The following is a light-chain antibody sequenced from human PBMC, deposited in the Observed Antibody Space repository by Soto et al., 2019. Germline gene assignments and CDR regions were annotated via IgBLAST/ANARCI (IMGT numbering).Light chain of an antibody. J-gene: IGKJ1*01. CDR2: WAS. CDR1: QTVLYSSKNKNY. V-gene: IGKV4-1*01. Sequence: DIVMTQSPDSLAVSLGERATINCKSSQTVLYSSKNKNYLAWYQQKPRQPPKLLISWASTRESGVPDRFSGSGSGTDFTLTISSLQAEDVAVYYCQQYFSIPWTFGQGTKVEI. CDR3: QQYFSIPWT.